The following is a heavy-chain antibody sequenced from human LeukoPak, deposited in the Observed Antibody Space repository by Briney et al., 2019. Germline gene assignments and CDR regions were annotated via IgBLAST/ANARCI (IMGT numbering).Heavy chain of an antibody. Sequence: SETLSLTCAVYGGSFSGYYWSWIRQPPGTGLEWIGEINHSGSTNYNPSLKSRVTISVDTSKNQFSLKLSSVTAADTSVYYCARDIVVVPAAIKASNWFDPWGQGTLVTVSS. D-gene: IGHD2-2*02. J-gene: IGHJ5*02. CDR1: GGSFSGYY. V-gene: IGHV4-34*01. CDR2: INHSGST. CDR3: ARDIVVVPAAIKASNWFDP.